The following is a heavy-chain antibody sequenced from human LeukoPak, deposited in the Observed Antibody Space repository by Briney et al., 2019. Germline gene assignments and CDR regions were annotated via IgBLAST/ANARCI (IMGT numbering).Heavy chain of an antibody. CDR1: GYTFTTYA. CDR2: INTDIGNP. V-gene: IGHV7-4-1*01. CDR3: VRDLRPSGSYSYFDY. J-gene: IGHJ4*02. Sequence: ASVKVSCKASGYTFTTYAMNWVRQAPGQGLEWMGWINTDIGNPTYAQGFTGRFVFSLDTSVSTAYLQIYSLKAEDTAVYYCVRDLRPSGSYSYFDYWGQGTLVTVSS. D-gene: IGHD1-26*01.